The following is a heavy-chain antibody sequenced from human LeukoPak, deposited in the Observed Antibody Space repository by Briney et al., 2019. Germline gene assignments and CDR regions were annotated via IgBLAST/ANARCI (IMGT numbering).Heavy chain of an antibody. CDR1: GGSISSSSYY. J-gene: IGHJ3*02. CDR3: ARHGGYYYDSSGFLNI. V-gene: IGHV4-39*01. CDR2: IYYSGST. Sequence: SETLSLTCTVSGGSISSSSYYWGWIRQPPGKGLEWIGSIYYSGSTYYNPSLKSRVTISVDTSKNQFSLKLSSVTAADTAVYYCARHGGYYYDSSGFLNIWGQGTMVTVSS. D-gene: IGHD3-22*01.